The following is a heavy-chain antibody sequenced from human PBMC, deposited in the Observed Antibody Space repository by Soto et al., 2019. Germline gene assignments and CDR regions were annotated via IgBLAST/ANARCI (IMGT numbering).Heavy chain of an antibody. J-gene: IGHJ6*02. Sequence: QVQLVQSGAEVKKPGASVKVSCKASGYTFTGYYMHWVRQAPGQGLEWMGWINPNSGGTNYAQKFQGWVTMTRDTSISTAYMELSRLRSDDTAVYYCAREESSGYYLTRYYYYYGMDVWGQGTTVTVSS. CDR2: INPNSGGT. CDR1: GYTFTGYY. V-gene: IGHV1-2*04. CDR3: AREESSGYYLTRYYYYYGMDV. D-gene: IGHD3-22*01.